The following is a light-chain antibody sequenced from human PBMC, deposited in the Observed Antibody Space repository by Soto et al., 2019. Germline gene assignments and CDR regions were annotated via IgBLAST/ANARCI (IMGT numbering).Light chain of an antibody. J-gene: IGLJ1*01. CDR2: SNN. Sequence: QSVLTQPPSASGTPGQRVTISCSGSSSNIGINTVNWYQQLPGTAPKLLIYSNNQRPPGVPDRFSGSKSGTSASLAISGLQSEDEAHYYCAAWDDSLNGYVFGTGTKVTVL. V-gene: IGLV1-44*01. CDR3: AAWDDSLNGYV. CDR1: SSNIGINT.